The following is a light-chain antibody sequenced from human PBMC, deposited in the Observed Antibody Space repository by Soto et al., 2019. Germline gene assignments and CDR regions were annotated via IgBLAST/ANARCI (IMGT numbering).Light chain of an antibody. CDR1: QTINNN. Sequence: DIVMTQSPATLSMSPGERATLSCRASQTINNNVAWNQQKPGQAPRLLIYGASTRATGIPDRFSGSGSGTEFTLTISSRQSEDFAVYYCQQYDKWPWTFGQGTKVEIK. CDR3: QQYDKWPWT. J-gene: IGKJ1*01. V-gene: IGKV3-15*01. CDR2: GAS.